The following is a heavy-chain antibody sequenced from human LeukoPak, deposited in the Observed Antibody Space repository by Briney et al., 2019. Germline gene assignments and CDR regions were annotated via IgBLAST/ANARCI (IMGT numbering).Heavy chain of an antibody. Sequence: SSQTLSLTCTVSGGSISSGNYHWSWIRQPPGKGLEWIGYIYYSGNTYYNPSLKSRVTISVDTSKNQFSLKLRSLTAADTAVYYCARDREAYGSGLHCYYYMDVWGKGTTVTVSS. J-gene: IGHJ6*03. CDR1: GGSISSGNYH. CDR2: IYYSGNT. D-gene: IGHD3-10*01. CDR3: ARDREAYGSGLHCYYYMDV. V-gene: IGHV4-30-4*08.